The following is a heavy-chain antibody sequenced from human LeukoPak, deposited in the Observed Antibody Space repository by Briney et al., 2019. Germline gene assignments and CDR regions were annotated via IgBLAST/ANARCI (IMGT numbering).Heavy chain of an antibody. CDR1: GGSISSGDYY. CDR3: ARVSGPYGDYYVDY. Sequence: TSENLSLTCTVSGGSISSGDYYWSWIRQPPGKGLEWIGYIYYSGSTYYNPSLKSRVTISVDTSKNQFSLKLSSVTAADTAVYYCARVSGPYGDYYVDYWGQGTLVTVSS. V-gene: IGHV4-30-4*01. CDR2: IYYSGST. D-gene: IGHD4-17*01. J-gene: IGHJ4*02.